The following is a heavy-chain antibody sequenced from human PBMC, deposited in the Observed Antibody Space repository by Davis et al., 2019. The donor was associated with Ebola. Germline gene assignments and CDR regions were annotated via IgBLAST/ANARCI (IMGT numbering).Heavy chain of an antibody. CDR1: GYTFTSYG. V-gene: IGHV1-18*01. CDR2: ISAYNGNT. Sequence: AASVKASCKASGYTFTSYGISWVRQAPGQGLEWMGWISAYNGNTNYAQKLQGRVTMTTDTSTSTAYMELRSLRSDDTAVYYCARDPPYDYIWGSYRYYGMDVWGQGTTVTVS. J-gene: IGHJ6*02. D-gene: IGHD3-16*02. CDR3: ARDPPYDYIWGSYRYYGMDV.